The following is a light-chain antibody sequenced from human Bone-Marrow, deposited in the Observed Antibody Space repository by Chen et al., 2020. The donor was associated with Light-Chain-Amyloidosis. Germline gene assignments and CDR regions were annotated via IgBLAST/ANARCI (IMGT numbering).Light chain of an antibody. CDR1: QGTGSG. J-gene: IGKJ4*01. V-gene: IGKV1-12*01. CDR3: QRANSFPLA. Sequence: DIQMTQSPSFVSASVGDRVTITCRASQGTGSGLAWYQQKPGNAPKLLIYDASSLQSGVPSRFSGSGSGTDFTLTISSLQPEDVVTYYCQRANSFPLAFGGGTKVEIK. CDR2: DAS.